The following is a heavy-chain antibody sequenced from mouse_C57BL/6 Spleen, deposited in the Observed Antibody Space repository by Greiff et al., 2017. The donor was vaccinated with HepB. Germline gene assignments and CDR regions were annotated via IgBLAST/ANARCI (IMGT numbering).Heavy chain of an antibody. CDR2: IDPSDSYT. V-gene: IGHV1-69*01. J-gene: IGHJ2*01. Sequence: QVQLQQSGAELVMPGASVKLSCKASGYTFTSYWMHWVKQRPGQGLEWIGEIDPSDSYTNYNQKFKGKSTLTVDKSSSTAYMQLSSLTSEDSAVYYCARGRGTTVVADYFDYWGQGTTLTVSS. CDR1: GYTFTSYW. CDR3: ARGRGTTVVADYFDY. D-gene: IGHD1-1*01.